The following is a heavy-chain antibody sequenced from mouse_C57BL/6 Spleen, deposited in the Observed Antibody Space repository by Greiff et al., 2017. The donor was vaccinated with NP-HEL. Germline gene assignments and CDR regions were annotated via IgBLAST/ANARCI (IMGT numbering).Heavy chain of an antibody. CDR3: ARGSIYYGNYFDY. CDR2: INPYNGGT. D-gene: IGHD2-1*01. Sequence: VQLQQSGPVLVKPGASVKMSCKASGYTFTDYYMNWVKQSHGKSLEWIGVINPYNGGTSYNQKFKGKATLTVDKSSSTAYMELNSLTSEDSAVYYCARGSIYYGNYFDYWGQGTTLTVSS. J-gene: IGHJ2*01. V-gene: IGHV1-19*01. CDR1: GYTFTDYY.